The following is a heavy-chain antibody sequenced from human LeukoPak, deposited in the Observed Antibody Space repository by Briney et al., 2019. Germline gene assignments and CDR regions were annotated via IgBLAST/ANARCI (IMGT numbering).Heavy chain of an antibody. J-gene: IGHJ4*02. CDR2: INSDGSST. V-gene: IGHV3-74*01. CDR1: GFTYSSYW. Sequence: PGGSLRLSCAASGFTYSSYWMHWVRQAPGKGLVWVSRINSDGSSTSYADSVKGRFTISRDNAKNTLYLQMNSLRAEDMAVYYCARENWSGYYPFDYWGQGTLVTVSS. D-gene: IGHD3-3*01. CDR3: ARENWSGYYPFDY.